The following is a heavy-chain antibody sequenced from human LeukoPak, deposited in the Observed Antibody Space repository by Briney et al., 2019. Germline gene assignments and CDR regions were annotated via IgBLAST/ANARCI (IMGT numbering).Heavy chain of an antibody. J-gene: IGHJ4*02. CDR2: LNAGNGLT. CDR3: ATSRNSARGIDY. D-gene: IGHD2-15*01. CDR1: GYTFITYV. Sequence: ASVKVSCKASGYTFITYVMHWVRQAPGQRLEWMGWLNAGNGLTKYSQKFQGTVTITRGTSASTAYMELSSLRSEDTAVYYCATSRNSARGIDYWGQGTLVTVSS. V-gene: IGHV1-3*01.